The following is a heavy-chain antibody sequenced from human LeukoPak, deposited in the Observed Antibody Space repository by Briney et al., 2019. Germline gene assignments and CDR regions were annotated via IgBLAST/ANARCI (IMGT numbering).Heavy chain of an antibody. V-gene: IGHV3-23*01. Sequence: PGGSLRLSCAASGFIFSRYGMSWVRQVPGKGLEWVSAISGSGGTTYYADSVKDRFTISRDNSKNTLYLQMNSLRAEDTAVYYCAKVPYGSGTRGGFDYWGQGTLVTVSS. D-gene: IGHD3-10*01. CDR1: GFIFSRYG. CDR2: ISGSGGTT. CDR3: AKVPYGSGTRGGFDY. J-gene: IGHJ4*02.